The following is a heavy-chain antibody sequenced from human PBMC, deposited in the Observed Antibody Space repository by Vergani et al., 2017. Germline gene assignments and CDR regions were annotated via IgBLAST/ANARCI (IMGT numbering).Heavy chain of an antibody. D-gene: IGHD1-1*01. CDR3: ARHTTYTDS. Sequence: EVALVQSGPEMRKPGESLKISCKGSEYSFGNYWIGWVRQTPGKGLEWMGIIYPADSDTRYSPSFQGQVTISADKSISTAFLQWDSLKASDTALYYCARHTTYTDSWGQGTLVTVSS. V-gene: IGHV5-51*01. CDR2: IYPADSDT. J-gene: IGHJ4*02. CDR1: EYSFGNYW.